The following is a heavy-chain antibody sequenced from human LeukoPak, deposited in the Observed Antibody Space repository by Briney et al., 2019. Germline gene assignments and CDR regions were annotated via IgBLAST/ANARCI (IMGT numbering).Heavy chain of an antibody. J-gene: IGHJ3*02. CDR2: ISAYNGNT. Sequence: ASVKVSCKASGYTFTIYGISWVRQDPGQGLVWMGWISAYNGNTNYAQKLQGRVTMTTDTSTSTAYMELRSLRSDDTAVYYCARDPPDGTHISDAFDIWGQGTMVTVSS. CDR1: GYTFTIYG. CDR3: ARDPPDGTHISDAFDI. V-gene: IGHV1-18*01.